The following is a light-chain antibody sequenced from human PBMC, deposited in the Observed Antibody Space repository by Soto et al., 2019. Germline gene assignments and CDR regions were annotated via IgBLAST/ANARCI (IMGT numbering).Light chain of an antibody. CDR2: AND. J-gene: IGLJ1*01. CDR1: SSNIAPNT. CDR3: AAGDDSLNGYV. V-gene: IGLV1-44*01. Sequence: QSVLTQPPSASGTPGQRVTISCSGSSSNIAPNTVNWYQHLPGAAPQLLIFANDRRPSGVPDRFSGYRSGTSASLAISGLQSEDEADYYCAAGDDSLNGYVFGTGTKVTVL.